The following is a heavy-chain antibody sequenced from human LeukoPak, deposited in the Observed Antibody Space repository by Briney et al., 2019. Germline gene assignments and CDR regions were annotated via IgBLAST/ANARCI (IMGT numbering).Heavy chain of an antibody. CDR2: IYTSGST. V-gene: IGHV4-4*09. J-gene: IGHJ5*02. Sequence: SETLSLTCTVSGGSISSYYWSWIRQPPGKGLEWIGYIYTSGSTNYNPSLKSRVTISVDTSKNQFSLKLSSVAAADTAVYYCARRSSGGWYWLDPWGQGTLVTVSS. CDR3: ARRSSGGWYWLDP. CDR1: GGSISSYY. D-gene: IGHD6-19*01.